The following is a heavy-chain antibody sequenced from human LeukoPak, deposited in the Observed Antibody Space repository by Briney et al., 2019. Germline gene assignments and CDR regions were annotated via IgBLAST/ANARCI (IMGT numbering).Heavy chain of an antibody. CDR3: AKLAKYFYGAETFYFFEH. Sequence: GRSLRLSCAASGFTFSSYAMHWVRQAPGKGLEWVAVISYDGSNKYYADSVKGRFTISRDNGKNSLDLQMNSLRVEDTAVYYCAKLAKYFYGAETFYFFEHWGQGTPVTASS. CDR1: GFTFSSYA. J-gene: IGHJ4*02. CDR2: ISYDGSNK. D-gene: IGHD3-10*01. V-gene: IGHV3-30*04.